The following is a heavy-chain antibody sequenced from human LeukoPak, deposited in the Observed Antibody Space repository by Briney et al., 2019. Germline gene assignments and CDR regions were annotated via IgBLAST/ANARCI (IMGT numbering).Heavy chain of an antibody. V-gene: IGHV3-33*06. CDR2: IWYDGSNE. CDR1: GFTFRSHG. J-gene: IGHJ4*02. Sequence: GGSLRLSCAASGFTFRSHGMHWVRQAPGKGLEWVAGIWYDGSNEDYADSVKGRFTISRDNSKNTLYVQVNSLGTEDTAAYYCAKGSYYDSSGSFYFDYWGQGTLVTVSS. CDR3: AKGSYYDSSGSFYFDY. D-gene: IGHD3-22*01.